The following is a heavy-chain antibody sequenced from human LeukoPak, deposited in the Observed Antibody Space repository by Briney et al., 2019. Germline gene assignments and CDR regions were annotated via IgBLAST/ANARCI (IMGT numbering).Heavy chain of an antibody. J-gene: IGHJ4*02. Sequence: GASVKVSCKASGYTFTSYIINWVRQAPGQGPEWMGWITPYTNNTNSAQKFQGRVTMTTDTSTSTAYMELMNLRSDDTAVCYCARPAGDSYGGDFDYWGQGTLVTVSP. CDR3: ARPAGDSYGGDFDY. CDR1: GYTFTSYI. D-gene: IGHD5-18*01. V-gene: IGHV1-18*01. CDR2: ITPYTNNT.